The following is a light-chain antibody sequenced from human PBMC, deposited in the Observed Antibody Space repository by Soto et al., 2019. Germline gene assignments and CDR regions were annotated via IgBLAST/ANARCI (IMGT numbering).Light chain of an antibody. J-gene: IGLJ1*01. V-gene: IGLV2-14*03. Sequence: QSALTQPASVSGSPGQSITISCTGTSSDVGGYNYVSWYQHHPGKAPKLMIFDVSNRPSGGSNRFSGSKSGNTASLTISGFQPEDEADYYCSSYTTSNTRQIVFGTGTKLTVL. CDR3: SSYTTSNTRQIV. CDR2: DVS. CDR1: SSDVGGYNY.